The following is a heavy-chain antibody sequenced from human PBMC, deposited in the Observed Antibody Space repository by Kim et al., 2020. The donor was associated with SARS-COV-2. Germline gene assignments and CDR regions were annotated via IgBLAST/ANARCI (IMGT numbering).Heavy chain of an antibody. CDR2: INHSGST. CDR3: ARAGRQWLVRPLFYYFDY. V-gene: IGHV4-34*01. J-gene: IGHJ4*01. Sequence: SETLSLTCAVYGGSFSGYYWSWIRQPPGKGLEWIGEINHSGSTNYNPSLKSRVTISVDTSKNQISLKLSSVTAADTAAYYCARAGRQWLVRPLFYYFDY. D-gene: IGHD6-19*01. CDR1: GGSFSGYY.